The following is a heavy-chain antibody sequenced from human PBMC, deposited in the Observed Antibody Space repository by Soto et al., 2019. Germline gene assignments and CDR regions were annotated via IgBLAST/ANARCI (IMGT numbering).Heavy chain of an antibody. D-gene: IGHD3-3*01. J-gene: IGHJ4*02. Sequence: SGGSLRLSCAASGFTFSSYWMSWVRQAPGKGLEWVANIKQDGSEKYYVDSVKGRFTISRDNAKNSLYLQMNSLRAEDTAVYYCARDLRYDFWSGYYTDDYWGQGTLVTVS. CDR3: ARDLRYDFWSGYYTDDY. CDR2: IKQDGSEK. CDR1: GFTFSSYW. V-gene: IGHV3-7*05.